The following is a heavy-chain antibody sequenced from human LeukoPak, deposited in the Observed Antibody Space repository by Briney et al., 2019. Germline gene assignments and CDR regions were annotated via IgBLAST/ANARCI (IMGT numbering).Heavy chain of an antibody. J-gene: IGHJ3*02. CDR3: ASLPRGYSYGYGDAFDI. V-gene: IGHV4-4*07. Sequence: SETLSLTCTVSGGSISSYYWSWIRQPAGKGLEWIGRIYTSGSTNYNPSLKSRVTMSVDTSKNQFSLKLSSVTAADTAVYYCASLPRGYSYGYGDAFDIWGRGTMVTVSS. D-gene: IGHD5-18*01. CDR2: IYTSGST. CDR1: GGSISSYY.